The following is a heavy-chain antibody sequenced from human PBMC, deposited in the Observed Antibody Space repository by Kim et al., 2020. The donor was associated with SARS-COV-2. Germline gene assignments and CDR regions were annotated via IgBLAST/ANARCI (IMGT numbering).Heavy chain of an antibody. CDR3: ARGGGYIDY. CDR1: GFSFNNYA. V-gene: IGHV3-23*01. J-gene: IGHJ4*02. CDR2: ISGSGGTT. D-gene: IGHD2-15*01. Sequence: GGSLRLSCAASGFSFNNYAMTWVRQAPGKGLEWVSHISGSGGTTFYADSVTGRFTISRDNSKNTLYLQVNSLRAEDTAVYYCARGGGYIDYWGQGTLVTVSS.